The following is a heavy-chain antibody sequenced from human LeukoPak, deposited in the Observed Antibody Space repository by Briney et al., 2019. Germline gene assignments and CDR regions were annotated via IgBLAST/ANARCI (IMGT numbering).Heavy chain of an antibody. D-gene: IGHD6-19*01. CDR2: ISAYNGNT. V-gene: IGHV1-18*01. CDR1: GYSFTSNV. Sequence: GASVKVSCKASGYSFTSNVISWARQAPGQGLEWMGWISAYNGNTNYAQKLQGRVTMTTDTSTSTAYMELRSLRSDDTAVYYCARFGLGKHIEVAGIPFDIWGQGTMVTVSS. J-gene: IGHJ3*02. CDR3: ARFGLGKHIEVAGIPFDI.